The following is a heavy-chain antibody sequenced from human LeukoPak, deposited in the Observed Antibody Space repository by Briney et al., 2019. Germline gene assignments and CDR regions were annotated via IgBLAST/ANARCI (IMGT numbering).Heavy chain of an antibody. V-gene: IGHV4-4*07. CDR1: GGSISNYY. CDR3: ARGVYYYDSSGYYSFDY. J-gene: IGHJ4*02. CDR2: IHTSGST. D-gene: IGHD3-22*01. Sequence: SETLSLTCTVSGGSISNYYWSWIRQPAGKGLEWIGRIHTSGSTNYNPALKSRVTMSEDTSRNQFSLKLSSVTAADTAVYYCARGVYYYDSSGYYSFDYWGQGTLVTVSS.